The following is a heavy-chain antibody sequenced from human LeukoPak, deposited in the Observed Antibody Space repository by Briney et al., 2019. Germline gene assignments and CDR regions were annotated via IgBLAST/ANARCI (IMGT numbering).Heavy chain of an antibody. CDR1: GFTLTSYA. J-gene: IGHJ4*02. CDR3: AKTYRDYFDY. V-gene: IGHV3-23*01. Sequence: GRSLRLSCAASGFTLTSYATNWVRHAPGKGLEWISAISTSGASTFYAGSVKGRFTTSRDNAKNTVSLQSDGLRAEYTAIYYCAKTYRDYFDYWGRGTLVTVSS. CDR2: ISTSGAST. D-gene: IGHD5-18*01.